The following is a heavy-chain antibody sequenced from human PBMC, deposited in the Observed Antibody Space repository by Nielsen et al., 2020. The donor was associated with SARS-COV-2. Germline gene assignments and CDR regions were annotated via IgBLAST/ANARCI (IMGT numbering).Heavy chain of an antibody. D-gene: IGHD3-10*01. CDR3: ARQEVRGVPDY. V-gene: IGHV5-51*01. CDR2: IYPGDSDT. J-gene: IGHJ4*02. Sequence: VRQMPGKGLEWMGIIYPGDSDTRCSPSFQGQVTISADNSISTAYLQWSSLKASDTAMYYCARQEVRGVPDYWGQGTLVTVSS.